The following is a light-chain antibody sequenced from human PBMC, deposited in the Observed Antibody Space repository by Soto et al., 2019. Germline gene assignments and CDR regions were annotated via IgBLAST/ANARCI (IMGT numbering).Light chain of an antibody. V-gene: IGLV2-8*01. CDR2: EVN. CDR1: SSDVGAYNY. CDR3: SSYTSSSTRV. J-gene: IGLJ3*02. Sequence: QSALTQPPSASGSPGQSVTISCTGASSDVGAYNYVSWYQQHPGKAPKLVIYEVNKRPSGVPDRFSGSKSGTTASLTISGLQAEDEADYYCSSYTSSSTRVFGGGTQLTVL.